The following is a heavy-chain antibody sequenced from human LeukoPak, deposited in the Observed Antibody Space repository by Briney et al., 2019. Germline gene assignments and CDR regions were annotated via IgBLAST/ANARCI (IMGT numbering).Heavy chain of an antibody. J-gene: IGHJ4*02. V-gene: IGHV4-4*07. D-gene: IGHD1-26*01. CDR2: IYFSGNI. CDR1: GGSISGYY. Sequence: PSETLSLTCTVSGGSISGYYWSWIRQPAGKGLEWIGRIYFSGNINYKSSLKSRITISIDASNNKFSLKLSSVTAADTAVYYCAIRGGATPYFDFWGQGTLVTVSS. CDR3: AIRGGATPYFDF.